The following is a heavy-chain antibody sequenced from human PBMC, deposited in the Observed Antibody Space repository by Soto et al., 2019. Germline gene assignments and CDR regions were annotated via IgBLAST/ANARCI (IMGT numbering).Heavy chain of an antibody. D-gene: IGHD5-12*01. Sequence: QVQLVESGGGVVQPGRSLRLSCAASGFTFSSYGMHWVRQAPGKGLEWVAVIWYDGSNKYYADSVKGRFTISRDNSKNTLYLQMNRLRAEDTAVYYCARFKDRYNFYFDYWGQGTLVTVSS. J-gene: IGHJ4*02. CDR2: IWYDGSNK. V-gene: IGHV3-33*01. CDR3: ARFKDRYNFYFDY. CDR1: GFTFSSYG.